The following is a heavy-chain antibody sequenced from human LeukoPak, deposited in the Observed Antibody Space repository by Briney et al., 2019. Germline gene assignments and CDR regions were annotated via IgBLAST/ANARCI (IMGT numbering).Heavy chain of an antibody. CDR1: GFTFSSYE. J-gene: IGHJ6*03. D-gene: IGHD2-2*01. CDR3: GRVYCSTTSCYDYYDYYMDV. CDR2: ISSSGSTI. V-gene: IGHV3-48*03. Sequence: GGSLRLSCAASGFTFSSYEMNWVRQAPGKGLEWVSYISSSGSTIYYADSVKGRFTISRDNVENFLYLQMNSLRVEDTALYFCGRVYCSTTSCYDYYDYYMDVWGKGTTVTVSS.